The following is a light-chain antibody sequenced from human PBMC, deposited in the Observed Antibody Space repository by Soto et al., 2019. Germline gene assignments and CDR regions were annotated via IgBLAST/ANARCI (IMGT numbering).Light chain of an antibody. Sequence: DVQMAQSPSTLSASVGDRVTITCRASQSIGDWLAWFQQKPGKAPALLIYRASYLESGVPSRFSGSGSGTEFTLTISRLQPDDFSTYYCQNYSTYSGTFGPGTTVEIK. CDR3: QNYSTYSGT. CDR2: RAS. J-gene: IGKJ3*01. V-gene: IGKV1-5*03. CDR1: QSIGDW.